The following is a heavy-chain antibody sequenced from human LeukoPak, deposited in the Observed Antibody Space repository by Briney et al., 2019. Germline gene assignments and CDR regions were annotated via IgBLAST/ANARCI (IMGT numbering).Heavy chain of an antibody. CDR3: ASTTKARAFDI. Sequence: PSETLSLTCTVSGGSISSYYWSWIRQPPGKGLEWIGYIYYSGSTNYNPSLKSRVTISVDTSKNQFSLKLSSVTAADTAVYYCASTTKARAFDIWGQGTMVTVSS. J-gene: IGHJ3*02. CDR1: GGSISSYY. CDR2: IYYSGST. V-gene: IGHV4-59*01. D-gene: IGHD4-11*01.